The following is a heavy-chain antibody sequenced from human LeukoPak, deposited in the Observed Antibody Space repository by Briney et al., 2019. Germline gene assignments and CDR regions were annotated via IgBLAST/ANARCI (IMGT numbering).Heavy chain of an antibody. J-gene: IGHJ4*02. CDR3: AKGYGDRRIPVDY. V-gene: IGHV3-23*01. CDR1: GFTFNSFA. Sequence: GGSLRLSCAASGFTFNSFAVSWVRQAPRKRLEWVSGISGTGTYTYYADSVKGRFTISRDNSKNTLYLQLNSLRAEDAAVYYCAKGYGDRRIPVDYWGQGALVTVSS. D-gene: IGHD4-17*01. CDR2: ISGTGTYT.